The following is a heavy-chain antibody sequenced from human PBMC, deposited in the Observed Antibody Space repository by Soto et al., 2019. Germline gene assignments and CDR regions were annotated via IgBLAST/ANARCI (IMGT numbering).Heavy chain of an antibody. CDR1: GFTFSSYA. D-gene: IGHD2-15*01. CDR3: AKRRGAGGHFDY. Sequence: LRLSCAASGFTFSSYAMVWVRQGPGKGLEWVAVVSIGGSTHYADSVRGRFTISRDNSKNTLSLQMNSLTAEDTAVYFCAKRRGAGGHFDYWGQGALVTVSS. CDR2: VSIGGST. V-gene: IGHV3-23*01. J-gene: IGHJ4*02.